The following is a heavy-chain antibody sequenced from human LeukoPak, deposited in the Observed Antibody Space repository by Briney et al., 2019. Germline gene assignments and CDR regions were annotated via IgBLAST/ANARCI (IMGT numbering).Heavy chain of an antibody. Sequence: ASVKVSCKASGYTFTGYYMHWVRQAPGQGLEWMGWINPSGGSTSYAQKFQGRVTMTRDTSTSTVYMELSSLRSEDTAVYYCARGVVAAGTCRYWGQGTLVTVSS. J-gene: IGHJ4*02. V-gene: IGHV1-46*01. D-gene: IGHD6-13*01. CDR3: ARGVVAAGTCRY. CDR2: INPSGGST. CDR1: GYTFTGYY.